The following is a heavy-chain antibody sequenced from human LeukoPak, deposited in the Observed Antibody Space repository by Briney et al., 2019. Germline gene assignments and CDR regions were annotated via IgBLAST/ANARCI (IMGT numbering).Heavy chain of an antibody. J-gene: IGHJ4*02. CDR3: ARGRESRGGDF. CDR2: INHSGST. V-gene: IGHV4-34*01. D-gene: IGHD3-10*01. Sequence: SETLSLTCAVYGGSFSGYYWSWIRQPPGKGLGWIGEINHSGSTNYNPSLKSRVTISVDTSKNQFSLKLSSVTAADTAVYYCARGRESRGGDFWGQGTLVTVSS. CDR1: GGSFSGYY.